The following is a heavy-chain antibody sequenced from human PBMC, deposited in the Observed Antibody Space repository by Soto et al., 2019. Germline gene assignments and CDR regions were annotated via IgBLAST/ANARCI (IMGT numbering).Heavy chain of an antibody. CDR2: LGAGGDT. V-gene: IGHV3-13*01. Sequence: EVQLVESGGGLVQPGGSLRLACAASGFTVSSYDMHWVRHVTGKGLEWVSTLGAGGDTYFPDSVKGRFTISRDHAKNSLCHQMNNLGAGDAAVYCCARGTMVGGAVDPGISGPLVYWGQGTLVAVSS. CDR3: ARGTMVGGAVDPGISGPLVY. J-gene: IGHJ4*02. CDR1: GFTVSSYD. D-gene: IGHD3-10*01.